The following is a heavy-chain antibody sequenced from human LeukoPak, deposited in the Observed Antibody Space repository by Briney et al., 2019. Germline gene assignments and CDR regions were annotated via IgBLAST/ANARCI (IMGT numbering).Heavy chain of an antibody. Sequence: GGSLRLSCAASGFTFSSYSMNWVRQAPGKGLEWLSYISSSSRTIYYADSVKGRFTTSRDNANNSLYLQMNSLRAEDTAVYYCARDRYGDYDFDYWGQGTLVTVSS. CDR3: ARDRYGDYDFDY. D-gene: IGHD4-17*01. J-gene: IGHJ4*02. V-gene: IGHV3-48*01. CDR1: GFTFSSYS. CDR2: ISSSSRTI.